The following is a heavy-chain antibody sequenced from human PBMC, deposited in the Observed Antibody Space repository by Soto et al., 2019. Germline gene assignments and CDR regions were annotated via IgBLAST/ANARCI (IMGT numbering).Heavy chain of an antibody. Sequence: ASVKVSCKASGYTFTGYYMHWVRQAPGQGLEWMGWINPNSGGTNYAQKFQGWVTMTRDTSISTAYMELSRLRSDDTAVYYCARGGIIAAAGIYYYYGMDVWGQGTTVTVSS. CDR2: INPNSGGT. V-gene: IGHV1-2*04. J-gene: IGHJ6*02. D-gene: IGHD6-25*01. CDR3: ARGGIIAAAGIYYYYGMDV. CDR1: GYTFTGYY.